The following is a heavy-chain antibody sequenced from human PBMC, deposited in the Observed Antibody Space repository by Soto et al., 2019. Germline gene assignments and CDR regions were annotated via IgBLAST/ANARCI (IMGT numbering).Heavy chain of an antibody. CDR2: ISSSSSTI. D-gene: IGHD2-2*01. CDR3: ARESAALNWFDP. CDR1: GSTFSSYS. J-gene: IGHJ5*02. V-gene: IGHV3-48*02. Sequence: EVQLVESGGGLVQPGGSLRLSCAASGSTFSSYSMNWVRQAPGKGLEWVSYISSSSSTIYYADSVKGRFTISRDNAKNSLYLQMNSLRDEDTAVYYCARESAALNWFDPWGQGTLVTVSS.